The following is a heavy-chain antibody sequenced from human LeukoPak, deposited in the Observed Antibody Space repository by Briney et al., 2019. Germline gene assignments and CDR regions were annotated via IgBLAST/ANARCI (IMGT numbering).Heavy chain of an antibody. CDR2: INHSGST. V-gene: IGHV4-4*02. CDR3: ESLYDYDSSGYYRPPYYYYGMDV. Sequence: SETLSLTCGVSGGSISNTNWWTWIRQPPGKGLEWSGEINHSGSTNYNPSLKSRVTISVDTSKNQFSLKLSSVTAEDTAVYYCESLYDYDSSGYYRPPYYYYGMDVWGQGTMVTVSS. D-gene: IGHD3-22*01. CDR1: GGSISNTNW. J-gene: IGHJ6*02.